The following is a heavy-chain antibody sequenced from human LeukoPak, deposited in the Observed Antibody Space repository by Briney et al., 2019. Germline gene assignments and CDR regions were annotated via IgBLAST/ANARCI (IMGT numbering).Heavy chain of an antibody. J-gene: IGHJ6*02. CDR3: AKGSWYYDSSGYASKYYGMDV. D-gene: IGHD3-22*01. Sequence: GGSLRLSCAASGFTFNTYAMSWVRQAPGKGLEWVSAVSGSGGSAYYADSVRGRFTISRDNSKNTLYLQMNSLRAEDTAVYYCAKGSWYYDSSGYASKYYGMDVWGQGITVTVS. CDR1: GFTFNTYA. CDR2: VSGSGGSA. V-gene: IGHV3-23*01.